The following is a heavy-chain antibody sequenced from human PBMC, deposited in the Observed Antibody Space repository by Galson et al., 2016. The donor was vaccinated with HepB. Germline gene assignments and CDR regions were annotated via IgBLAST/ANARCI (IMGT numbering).Heavy chain of an antibody. J-gene: IGHJ1*01. CDR3: AVRYSSIWYFQH. CDR1: GFTLSNSA. Sequence: SLRLSCAASGFTLSNSAMSWVRQAPGKGLEWVSAMSDSGGSTYYADSVKGRFTISSDNSKNTLYLQMNSLGAEDTAIYYLAVRYSSIWYFQHWGRGTLVSVSS. CDR2: MSDSGGST. D-gene: IGHD6-13*01. V-gene: IGHV3-23*01.